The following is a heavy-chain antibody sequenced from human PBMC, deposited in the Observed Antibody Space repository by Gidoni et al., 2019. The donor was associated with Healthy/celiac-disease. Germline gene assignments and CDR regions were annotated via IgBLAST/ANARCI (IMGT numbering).Heavy chain of an antibody. CDR3: ARGYCSSTSCYLHY. Sequence: EVQLVESGGGLVQPGRSLRLSCAASGFTFDDYAMHWVRQAPGKGLEWVSGISWNSGSIGYADSVKGRFTISRDNAKNSLYLQMNSLRAEDTALYYWARGYCSSTSCYLHYWGQGTLVTVSS. J-gene: IGHJ4*02. CDR2: ISWNSGSI. D-gene: IGHD2-2*01. CDR1: GFTFDDYA. V-gene: IGHV3-9*01.